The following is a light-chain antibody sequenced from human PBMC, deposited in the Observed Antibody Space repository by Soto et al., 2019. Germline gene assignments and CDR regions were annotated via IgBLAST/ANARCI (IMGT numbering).Light chain of an antibody. J-gene: IGKJ2*01. V-gene: IGKV1-39*01. CDR2: GAY. CDR3: QPTYRPPFT. CDR1: QTFSSF. Sequence: DIQMTQSPSSLSASVGDRVTITCRASQTFSSFLNWYQQKRGKPPTLLIFGAYNLRSGVPSRFTGSGGGAEFRLTISSLQPDDFATYYCQPTYRPPFTLGQGTSRELK.